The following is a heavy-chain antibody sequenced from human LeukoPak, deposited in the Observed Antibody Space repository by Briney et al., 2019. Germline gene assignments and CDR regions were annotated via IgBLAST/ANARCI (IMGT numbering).Heavy chain of an antibody. CDR2: IYSGGST. Sequence: GGSLRLSCAASGFTVSSNYMSWVRQAPGKGLEWVSVIYSGGSTYYADSVKGRFTISGDNSKNTLYLQMNSLRAEDTAVYYCARDMITFGGVIVMGDYWGQGTLVTVSS. D-gene: IGHD3-16*02. V-gene: IGHV3-66*01. CDR3: ARDMITFGGVIVMGDY. J-gene: IGHJ4*02. CDR1: GFTVSSNY.